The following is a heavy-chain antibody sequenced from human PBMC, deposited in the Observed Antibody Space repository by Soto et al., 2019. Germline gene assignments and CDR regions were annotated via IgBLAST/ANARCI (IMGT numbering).Heavy chain of an antibody. CDR1: GDSMRGYHFY. Sequence: ERLSRTGRVSGDSMRGYHFYWAWIRQAPGKGLEWIGSAYFSGGNTYYNPSLKSRVSIFVDTSKNEFSLRLTSLTAADTAVYFRAYGSSSAWIDFWGQGTLVTVYS. J-gene: IGHJ4*02. D-gene: IGHD6-25*01. V-gene: IGHV4-39*01. CDR2: AYFSGGNT. CDR3: AYGSSSAWIDF.